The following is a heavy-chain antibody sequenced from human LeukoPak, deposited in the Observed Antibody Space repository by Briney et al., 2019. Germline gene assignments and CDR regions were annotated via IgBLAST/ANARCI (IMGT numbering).Heavy chain of an antibody. Sequence: GGSLRLSCAASGFTFSGYWMTWVRQAPGKGLEWVAYIKQDGSEKYYVDSVKGRFTISRDNAKNSLYLQMNSLRAEDTAVYYCARRTLYSYGYFDYWGQGTLVTVSS. CDR3: ARRTLYSYGYFDY. D-gene: IGHD5-18*01. CDR2: IKQDGSEK. V-gene: IGHV3-7*01. CDR1: GFTFSGYW. J-gene: IGHJ4*02.